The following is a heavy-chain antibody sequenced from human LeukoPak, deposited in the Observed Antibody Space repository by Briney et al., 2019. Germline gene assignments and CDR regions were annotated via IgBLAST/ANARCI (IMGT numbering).Heavy chain of an antibody. CDR1: GFNFNSYS. Sequence: GGSLRLSCEASGFNFNSYSFNWVRQAPGKGLEWISYINSVGGTTFYADSVKGRFTISRDNAKNTLYLQMNSLRAEDTAVYYCAKVVGIAVAGHFDYWGQGTLVTVSS. D-gene: IGHD6-19*01. CDR2: INSVGGTT. J-gene: IGHJ4*02. V-gene: IGHV3-48*04. CDR3: AKVVGIAVAGHFDY.